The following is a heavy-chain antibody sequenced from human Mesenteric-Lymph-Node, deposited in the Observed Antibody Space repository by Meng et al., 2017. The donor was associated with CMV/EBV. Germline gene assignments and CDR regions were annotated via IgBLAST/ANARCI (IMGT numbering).Heavy chain of an antibody. D-gene: IGHD2-15*01. J-gene: IGHJ6*02. CDR3: AREDKRVPTATSYYYGMDV. CDR1: GGSISSDSYY. V-gene: IGHV4-61*01. Sequence: SETLSLTCTVSGGSISSDSYYWSWIRQPPGMGLEWIGYIYYSGSTNYNPSLKSRVSISVDTSKNQVSLKLSSVTAADTAVYYYAREDKRVPTATSYYYGMDVWGQGTTVTVSS. CDR2: IYYSGST.